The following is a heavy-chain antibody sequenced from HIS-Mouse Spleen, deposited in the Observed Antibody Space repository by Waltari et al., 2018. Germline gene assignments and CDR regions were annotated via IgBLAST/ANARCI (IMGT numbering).Heavy chain of an antibody. V-gene: IGHV4-39*07. Sequence: QLQLQESGPGLVKPSETLSLTCTVSGGSISSSSYYWGWNRQPPGKGLEWIGSIYYRGSTYNHPSLKSRVTISVDTSKNQFSLKLSSVTAADTAVYYCAREIPYSSSWYDWYFDLWGRGTLVTVSS. J-gene: IGHJ2*01. CDR1: GGSISSSSYY. CDR3: AREIPYSSSWYDWYFDL. CDR2: IYYRGST. D-gene: IGHD6-13*01.